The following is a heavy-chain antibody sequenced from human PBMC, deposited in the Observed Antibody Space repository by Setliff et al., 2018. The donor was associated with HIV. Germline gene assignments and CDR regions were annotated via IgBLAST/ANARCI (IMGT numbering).Heavy chain of an antibody. J-gene: IGHJ6*03. Sequence: GASVKVSCKASGYTFTSYYMHWVRQAPGQGLEWMGIINPSGGSTNYAQNFQGRVSMTRDTSTSTVYMELSRLTSDDTAVYYCARDKEPWEGYYKYYSMDVWGKGTKVTVSS. CDR1: GYTFTSYY. D-gene: IGHD1-26*01. V-gene: IGHV1-46*01. CDR2: INPSGGST. CDR3: ARDKEPWEGYYKYYSMDV.